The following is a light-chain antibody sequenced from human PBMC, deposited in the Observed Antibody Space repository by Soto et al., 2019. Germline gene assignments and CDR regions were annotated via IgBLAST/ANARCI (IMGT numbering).Light chain of an antibody. J-gene: IGKJ5*01. CDR3: QQFNSYPIT. CDR2: DVS. Sequence: AIQLTQSPSSLSASVGDRVTITCRASQGIRGALAWYQQRPGKPPKMLIYDVSKLERGVPSRFSGSDSGTHVTLTISSLQAEDFATYYCQQFNSYPITFGQGTRLEIK. CDR1: QGIRGA. V-gene: IGKV1-13*02.